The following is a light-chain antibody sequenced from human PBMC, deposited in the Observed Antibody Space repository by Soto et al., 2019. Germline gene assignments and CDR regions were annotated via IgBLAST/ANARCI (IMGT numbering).Light chain of an antibody. V-gene: IGLV2-8*01. CDR1: SSVVGGYQY. J-gene: IGLJ1*01. Sequence: QSVLTQPPSASGSPGQSVTISCTGTSSVVGGYQYVSWYQQYPGKAPKLMIYAVNKRPSGVPDRFSGSRSGNTASLTVSGLQAEDEADYYCSSYAGSNNYVFGTGTKGTVL. CDR3: SSYAGSNNYV. CDR2: AVN.